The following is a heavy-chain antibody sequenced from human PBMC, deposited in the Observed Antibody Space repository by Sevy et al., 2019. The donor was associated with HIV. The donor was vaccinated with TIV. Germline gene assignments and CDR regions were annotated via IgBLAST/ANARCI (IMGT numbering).Heavy chain of an antibody. CDR1: GGSISSYY. Sequence: SETLSLTCTVSGGSISSYYWSWIRQPAGKGLEWIGRIYTSGSTNYNPSLKSRVTMSVDTSKNQFSLKLSSVTAADTALYYCAREGRDGDNYDYWGQGTLVTVSS. D-gene: IGHD5-12*01. J-gene: IGHJ4*02. V-gene: IGHV4-4*07. CDR2: IYTSGST. CDR3: AREGRDGDNYDY.